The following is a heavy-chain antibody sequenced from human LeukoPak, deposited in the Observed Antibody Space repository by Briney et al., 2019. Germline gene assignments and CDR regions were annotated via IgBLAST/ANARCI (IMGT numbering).Heavy chain of an antibody. CDR1: GFTFSNYA. D-gene: IGHD6-19*01. Sequence: PGGSLRLSCAASGFTFSNYAMNWVRQAPGKGLEWVSAISGSGGSTYYADSVKGRFTISRDNSKNTLYLQMNSLRAEDTAVYYCAKEASMAVASNLFDYWGQGTLVTVSS. CDR2: ISGSGGST. V-gene: IGHV3-23*01. CDR3: AKEASMAVASNLFDY. J-gene: IGHJ4*02.